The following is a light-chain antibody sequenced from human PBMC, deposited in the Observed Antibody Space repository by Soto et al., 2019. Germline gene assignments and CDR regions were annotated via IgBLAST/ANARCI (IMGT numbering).Light chain of an antibody. CDR3: QQYGIGVT. J-gene: IGKJ4*01. CDR1: QSVSSSY. CDR2: GAS. V-gene: IGKV3-20*01. Sequence: EIVLTQSPGTLSLSPGERATLYCRASQSVSSSYLAWYQQKPGQAPRLLIYGASSRATGIPDRFSGSGSGTYFTLTISRLEPEDFSVYYCQQYGIGVTFGGGTNVEIK.